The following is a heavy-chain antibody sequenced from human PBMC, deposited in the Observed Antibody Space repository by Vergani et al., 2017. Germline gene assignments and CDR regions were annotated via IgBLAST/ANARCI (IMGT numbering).Heavy chain of an antibody. CDR2: IHHSGDT. V-gene: IGHV4-38-2*01. CDR3: ARHRGSGDFFPSSYFYGMDV. CDR1: DSSIMTKPY. J-gene: IGHJ6*02. Sequence: QVQLQESGPGLVKPSETLTLTCDVSDSSIMTKPYWGWFRQSPGKGLEWIGCIHHSGDTHYNSSLNSRVSISIVSSSKFSLSLTSVTAADTAIYYCARHRGSGDFFPSSYFYGMDVWGHGTTVTVSS. D-gene: IGHD3-10*01.